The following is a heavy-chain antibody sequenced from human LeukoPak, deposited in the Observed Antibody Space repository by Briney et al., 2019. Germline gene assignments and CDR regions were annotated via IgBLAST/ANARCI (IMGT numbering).Heavy chain of an antibody. CDR3: ARVTRSGYYTPSDAFDI. J-gene: IGHJ3*02. Sequence: PSETLSLTCTVSGGSISSSSYYWGWIRQPPGKGLEWIGSIYYSGSTYYNPSLKSRVTISVDTSKNQFSLKLSSVTAADTAVYYCARVTRSGYYTPSDAFDIWGQGTMVTVSS. CDR1: GGSISSSSYY. V-gene: IGHV4-39*07. D-gene: IGHD3-3*01. CDR2: IYYSGST.